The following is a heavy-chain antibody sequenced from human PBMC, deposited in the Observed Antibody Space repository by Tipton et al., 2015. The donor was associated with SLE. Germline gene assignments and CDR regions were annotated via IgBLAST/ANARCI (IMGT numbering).Heavy chain of an antibody. V-gene: IGHV3-13*01. Sequence: SLRLSCVASGFTFSNYDMHWVRQATGKGLEWVAASGPAGDTHYSGSVKGRFTISREGAKNSLYLQMNSLRAGDTAVYYCARVLSYSSSWYPTGYYYGMDVWGQGTTVTVSS. J-gene: IGHJ6*02. CDR2: SGPAGDT. D-gene: IGHD6-13*01. CDR3: ARVLSYSSSWYPTGYYYGMDV. CDR1: GFTFSNYD.